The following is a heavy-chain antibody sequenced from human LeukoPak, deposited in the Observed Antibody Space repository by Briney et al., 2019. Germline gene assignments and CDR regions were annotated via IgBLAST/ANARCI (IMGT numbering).Heavy chain of an antibody. V-gene: IGHV4-38-2*02. Sequence: TSETLSLTCTVSGYSISSGYYWGWIRQPPGKGLEWIGSIHHSGSTYYNPSLKSRVTISVDTSKNQFSLKLSSVTAADTAVYYCAREGDWGSYRYTFDHWGQGTLVTVSS. CDR2: IHHSGST. CDR3: AREGDWGSYRYTFDH. D-gene: IGHD3-16*02. J-gene: IGHJ4*02. CDR1: GYSISSGYY.